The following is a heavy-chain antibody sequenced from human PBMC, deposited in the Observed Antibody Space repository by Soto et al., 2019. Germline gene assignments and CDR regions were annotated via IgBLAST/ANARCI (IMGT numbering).Heavy chain of an antibody. CDR3: ARDKDGNYGIN. V-gene: IGHV4-30-2*01. CDR1: GGSISSGGYS. CDR2: IYHSGST. D-gene: IGHD4-17*01. Sequence: SDPLSHTCAVSGGSISSGGYSWSWIRQPPGKGLEWIGYIYHSGSTYYNPSLKSRVTISVDRSKNQFSLKLSSVTAADTAVYYCARDKDGNYGINWGQGTLVTVSS. J-gene: IGHJ4*02.